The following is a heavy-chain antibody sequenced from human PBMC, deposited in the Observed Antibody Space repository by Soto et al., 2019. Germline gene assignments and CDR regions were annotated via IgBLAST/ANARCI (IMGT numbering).Heavy chain of an antibody. V-gene: IGHV3-74*01. CDR2: INSDGSST. Sequence: GGSLRLSCAASGFTFSSYWMHWVRQAPGKGLVWVSRINSDGSSTSYADSVKGRFTISRDNAKNTLYLQMNSLRAEDTAVYYCARGSPRDPRLWLRFSPDAFDIWGQGTMVTVSS. CDR3: ARGSPRDPRLWLRFSPDAFDI. J-gene: IGHJ3*02. D-gene: IGHD5-12*01. CDR1: GFTFSSYW.